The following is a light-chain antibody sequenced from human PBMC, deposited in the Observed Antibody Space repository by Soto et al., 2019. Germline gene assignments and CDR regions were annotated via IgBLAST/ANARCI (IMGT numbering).Light chain of an antibody. CDR3: QQYGSSPLT. J-gene: IGKJ4*01. CDR1: QSLSSSY. Sequence: EIVFTQSPATLSLSPGERATLSCGASQSLSSSYLAWYQQKPGLAPRLLIYDASSRATGIPDRFSGSGSGTDFTLTISRLEPEDFAVYYCQQYGSSPLTFGGGTKV. V-gene: IGKV3D-20*01. CDR2: DAS.